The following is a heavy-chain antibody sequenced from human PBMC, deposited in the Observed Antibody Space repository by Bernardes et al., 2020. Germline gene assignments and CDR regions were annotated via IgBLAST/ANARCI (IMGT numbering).Heavy chain of an antibody. V-gene: IGHV3-23*01. CDR3: AKDLLKSSGSSYFDY. CDR1: GFTFSSYA. D-gene: IGHD1-26*01. Sequence: GGSLRLSCAASGFTFSSYAMSWVRQAPGKGLEWVSAISGSGGSTYYADFVKGRFTISRDNSKNTVYLQMNSLRAEETAVYHCAKDLLKSSGSSYFDYWGQGILVTVSS. CDR2: ISGSGGST. J-gene: IGHJ4*02.